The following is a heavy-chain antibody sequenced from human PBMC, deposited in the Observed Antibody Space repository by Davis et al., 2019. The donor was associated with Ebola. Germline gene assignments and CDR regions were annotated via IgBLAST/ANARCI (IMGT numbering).Heavy chain of an antibody. CDR1: GYTFTGYY. CDR3: AREVPYYDFWSGYRAPYYFDY. J-gene: IGHJ4*02. V-gene: IGHV1-18*04. CDR2: ISAYNGNT. Sequence: ASVKVSCKASGYTFTGYYMHWVRQAPGQGLEWMGWISAYNGNTNYAQKLQGRVTMTTDTSTSTAYMELRSLRSDDTAVYYCAREVPYYDFWSGYRAPYYFDYWGQGTLVTVSS. D-gene: IGHD3-3*01.